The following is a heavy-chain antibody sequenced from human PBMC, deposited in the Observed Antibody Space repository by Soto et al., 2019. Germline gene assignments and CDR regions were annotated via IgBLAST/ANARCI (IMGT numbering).Heavy chain of an antibody. J-gene: IGHJ3*02. D-gene: IGHD3-22*01. Sequence: GGSLRLSCAASGFTFNTYAMNRVRQAPGKGLEWVSGISGSGETTFYADSVKGRFTISRDNSKNTLYLQLNSLRAEDAALYYCAKVHTPIGVIITIAFDIWGQGTVVTVSS. CDR3: AKVHTPIGVIITIAFDI. V-gene: IGHV3-23*01. CDR1: GFTFNTYA. CDR2: ISGSGETT.